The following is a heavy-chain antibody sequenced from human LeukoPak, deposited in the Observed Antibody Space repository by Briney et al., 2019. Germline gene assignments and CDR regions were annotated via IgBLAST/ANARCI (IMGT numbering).Heavy chain of an antibody. CDR1: GYSISSGYY. Sequence: SETLSLTCTVSGYSISSGYYWGWIRQPPGKGLQWIGSIYHSGSTYHNPSLKSRVTISVDTSKNQFSLKLSSVTAADTAVYYCASGPITMVRGIPNNWFDPWGQGTLVTVSS. J-gene: IGHJ5*02. CDR3: ASGPITMVRGIPNNWFDP. D-gene: IGHD3-10*01. CDR2: IYHSGST. V-gene: IGHV4-38-2*02.